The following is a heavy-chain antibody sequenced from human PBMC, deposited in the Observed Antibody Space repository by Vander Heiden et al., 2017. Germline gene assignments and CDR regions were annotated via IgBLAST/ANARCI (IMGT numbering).Heavy chain of an antibody. CDR3: GKGLEASGVTGRPLEY. V-gene: IGHV3-23*01. Sequence: EVQLLESGGGLVQPGGSLRLSCAVPGFTFSNYGMSWVRQAPGKGLEWVSIITSSGGSTVYADSVQGRFTISRDNSKNTLYLQMNSLRVEDTAVYYCGKGLEASGVTGRPLEYWGQGTLVTVSS. D-gene: IGHD1-20*01. J-gene: IGHJ4*02. CDR1: GFTFSNYG. CDR2: ITSSGGST.